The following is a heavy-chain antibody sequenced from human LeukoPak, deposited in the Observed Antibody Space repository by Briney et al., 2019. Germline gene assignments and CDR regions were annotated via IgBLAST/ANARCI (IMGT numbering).Heavy chain of an antibody. J-gene: IGHJ4*02. CDR2: INHSGST. CDR1: GGSFSGYY. D-gene: IGHD1-26*01. Sequence: SETLSLTRAVYGGSFSGYYWSWIRQPPGKGLEWIGEINHSGSTNYNPSLKSRVTISVDTSKNQFSLKLSSVTAADTAVYYCARGVVSMGATPFDYWGQGTLVTVSS. V-gene: IGHV4-34*01. CDR3: ARGVVSMGATPFDY.